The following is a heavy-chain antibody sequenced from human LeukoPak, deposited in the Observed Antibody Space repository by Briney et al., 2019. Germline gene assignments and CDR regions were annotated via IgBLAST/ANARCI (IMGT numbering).Heavy chain of an antibody. CDR1: GGSISTYY. CDR3: AREVGYCSDGSCYSYFDY. D-gene: IGHD2-15*01. V-gene: IGHV4-59*01. CDR2: IYYSGST. J-gene: IGHJ4*02. Sequence: SETLSLTCTVSGGSISTYYWSWIRQPPGKGLEWIGYIYYSGSTNYNASLTNRVTISVDTSKNQFSLKLSSVTAADTAVYYCAREVGYCSDGSCYSYFDYWGQGTLVTVSS.